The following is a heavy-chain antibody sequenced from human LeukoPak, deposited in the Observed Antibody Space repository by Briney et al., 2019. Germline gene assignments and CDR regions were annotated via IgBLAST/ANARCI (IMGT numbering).Heavy chain of an antibody. J-gene: IGHJ4*02. Sequence: ASVKVSCKASGYTFTSYDINWVRQATGQGLEWMGWMNPNSGNTGYAQKFQGRVTMTRNTSISTAYMELSSLRSEDTAVYYCATALAVAGSFDYWGQGTLVTVSS. CDR1: GYTFTSYD. V-gene: IGHV1-8*01. D-gene: IGHD6-19*01. CDR2: MNPNSGNT. CDR3: ATALAVAGSFDY.